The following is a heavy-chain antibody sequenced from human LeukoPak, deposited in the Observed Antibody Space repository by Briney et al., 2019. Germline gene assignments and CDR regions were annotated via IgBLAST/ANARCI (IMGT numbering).Heavy chain of an antibody. Sequence: SETLSLTCAVSGGSISSSTYYWGWIRQPPGKGLEWIGYIYYSGSTNYNPSLKSRVTISVDTSKNQFSLKLSSVTAADTAVYYCARLNESPMIVVSERGNWFDPWGQGTLVTVSS. V-gene: IGHV4-61*05. J-gene: IGHJ5*02. D-gene: IGHD3-22*01. CDR3: ARLNESPMIVVSERGNWFDP. CDR1: GGSISSSTYY. CDR2: IYYSGST.